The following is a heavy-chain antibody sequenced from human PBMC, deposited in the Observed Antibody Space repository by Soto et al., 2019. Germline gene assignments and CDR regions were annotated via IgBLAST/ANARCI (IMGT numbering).Heavy chain of an antibody. V-gene: IGHV4-59*01. CDR2: IYYSGST. D-gene: IGHD3-16*01. CDR1: GGSLSSYY. J-gene: IGHJ4*02. Sequence: SETLSLTCVVSGGSLSSYYWSWIRQPPGKGLEWIGYIYYSGSTNYNPSLKSRVTISVDTSKNQFSLKLSSVTAADTAVYYCARTWGSTNDDWGRGSLVTVSS. CDR3: ARTWGSTNDD.